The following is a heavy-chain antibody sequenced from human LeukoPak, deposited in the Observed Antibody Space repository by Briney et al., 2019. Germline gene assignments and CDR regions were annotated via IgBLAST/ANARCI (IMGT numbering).Heavy chain of an antibody. CDR2: IPYDGSNK. Sequence: GGSLRLSCAASGFTFSSYGMHWVRQAPGKGLEWVAVIPYDGSNKYYADSVKGRFTISRDNSKNTLYLQMNSLRAEDTAVYYCAKDRSLVHRRYFQHWGQGTLVTVSS. D-gene: IGHD6-13*01. CDR3: AKDRSLVHRRYFQH. CDR1: GFTFSSYG. J-gene: IGHJ1*01. V-gene: IGHV3-30*18.